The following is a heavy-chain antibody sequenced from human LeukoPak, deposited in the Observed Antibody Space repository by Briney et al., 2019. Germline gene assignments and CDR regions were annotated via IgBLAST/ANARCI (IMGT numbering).Heavy chain of an antibody. V-gene: IGHV3-21*01. CDR2: ISSSSSYI. CDR3: ARDLYLYYDSSGYYYVGRYFDY. CDR1: GFTFSSYS. D-gene: IGHD3-22*01. J-gene: IGHJ4*02. Sequence: GGSLRLSCAASGFTFSSYSMNWVRQAPGKGLDWVSSISSSSSYIYYADSVKGRFTISRDNAKNSLYLQMNSLRAEDTAVYYCARDLYLYYDSSGYYYVGRYFDYWGQGTLVTVSS.